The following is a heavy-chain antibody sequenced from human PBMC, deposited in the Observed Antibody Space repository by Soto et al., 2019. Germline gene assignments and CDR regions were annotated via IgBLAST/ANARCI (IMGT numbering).Heavy chain of an antibody. CDR1: GFTFSSYG. CDR3: ARKPIQLWFGEFGMDV. CDR2: IWYDGSNK. V-gene: IGHV3-33*01. J-gene: IGHJ6*02. Sequence: PGGSLRLSCAASGFTFSSYGMHWVRQAPGKGLEWVAVIWYDGSNKYYADSVKGRFTISRDNSKNTLYLQMNSLRAEDTAVYYCARKPIQLWFGEFGMDVWGQGTTVTVSS. D-gene: IGHD3-10*01.